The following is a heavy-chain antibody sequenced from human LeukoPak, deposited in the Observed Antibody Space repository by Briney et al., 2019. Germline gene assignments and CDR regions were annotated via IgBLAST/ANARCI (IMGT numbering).Heavy chain of an antibody. D-gene: IGHD3-10*01. CDR1: GFTFSSYA. CDR3: AKSHGYYGSGSYYKTGIDAFDI. Sequence: PGGSLRLSCAASGFTFSSYAMSWVRQAPGKGLEWVSAISGSGGSTYYADSVKGGFTISRDNSKNTLYLQMNSLRAEDTAVYYCAKSHGYYGSGSYYKTGIDAFDIWGQGTMVTVSS. V-gene: IGHV3-23*01. CDR2: ISGSGGST. J-gene: IGHJ3*02.